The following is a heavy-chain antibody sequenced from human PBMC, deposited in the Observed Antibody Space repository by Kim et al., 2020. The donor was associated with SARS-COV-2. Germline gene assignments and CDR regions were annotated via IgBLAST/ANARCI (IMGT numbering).Heavy chain of an antibody. CDR1: GGSFSGYY. V-gene: IGHV4-34*01. CDR3: ARRDFVVVIAMTPHFDY. D-gene: IGHD2-21*01. J-gene: IGHJ4*01. Sequence: SETLSLTCAVYGGSFSGYYWSWIRQPPGKGLEWIGEINHSGSTNYNPSLKSRVTISVDTSKNQFSLKLSSVTAADTAVYYCARRDFVVVIAMTPHFDYWG. CDR2: INHSGST.